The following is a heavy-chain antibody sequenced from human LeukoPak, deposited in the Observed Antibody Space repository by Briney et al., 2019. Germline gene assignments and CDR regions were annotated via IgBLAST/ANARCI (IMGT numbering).Heavy chain of an antibody. CDR2: ISSSSSTI. CDR1: GFTFSSYS. CDR3: ASLNYYDSSGSLEAFDI. D-gene: IGHD3-22*01. J-gene: IGHJ3*02. V-gene: IGHV3-48*01. Sequence: GGSLRLSCAASGFTFSSYSMNWVRQAPGKGLEWVSYISSSSSTIYYADSVKGRFTISRDNAKNSLYLQMNSLRAEDTAVYYCASLNYYDSSGSLEAFDIWGQGTMVTVSS.